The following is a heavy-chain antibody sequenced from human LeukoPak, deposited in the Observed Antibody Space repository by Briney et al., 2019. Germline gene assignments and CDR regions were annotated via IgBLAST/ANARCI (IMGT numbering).Heavy chain of an antibody. V-gene: IGHV4-38-2*02. Sequence: SETLSLTCTVSGYSISSGYYWGWLWQPPGKGLEWIGSIYHSGSTYYNPSLKSRVTISVDKSKNQFSLKLSSVTAADTAVYYCARVAHHYWYYYYMDVWGKGTTVTISS. CDR3: ARVAHHYWYYYYMDV. J-gene: IGHJ6*03. D-gene: IGHD2-8*02. CDR2: IYHSGST. CDR1: GYSISSGYY.